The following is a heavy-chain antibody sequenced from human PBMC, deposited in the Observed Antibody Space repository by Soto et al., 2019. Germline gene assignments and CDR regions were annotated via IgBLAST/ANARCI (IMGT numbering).Heavy chain of an antibody. Sequence: QLQLQESGPGLVKPSETLSLTCTVSGGSISSSSYYWGWIRQPPGKGLEWIGSIYYSGSTYYNPSLKSRVTISVDTSKNQFSLKLSSVTAADTAVYYCARPGGTTGGNYMDVWGKGTTVTVSS. CDR1: GGSISSSSYY. D-gene: IGHD4-17*01. J-gene: IGHJ6*03. V-gene: IGHV4-39*01. CDR3: ARPGGTTGGNYMDV. CDR2: IYYSGST.